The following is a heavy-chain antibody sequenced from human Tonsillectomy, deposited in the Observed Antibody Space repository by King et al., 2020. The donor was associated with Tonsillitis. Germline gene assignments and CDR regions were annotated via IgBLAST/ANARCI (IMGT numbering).Heavy chain of an antibody. CDR3: ARTNIEYYYGSGSDYNAPYGMDV. J-gene: IGHJ6*02. Sequence: VQLVESGGGVVQPGRSLRLSCAASGFTFSSYGMHWVRQAPGKGLEWVAVISYDGSNYADSMKGRFTISRDNSKNTLYLQMNSLRAEDTAVYYCARTNIEYYYGSGSDYNAPYGMDVWGQGTTVTVSS. CDR1: GFTFSSYG. D-gene: IGHD3-10*01. CDR2: ISYDGSN. V-gene: IGHV3-33*05.